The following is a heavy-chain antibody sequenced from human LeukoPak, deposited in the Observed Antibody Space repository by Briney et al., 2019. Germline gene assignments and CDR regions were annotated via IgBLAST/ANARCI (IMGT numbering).Heavy chain of an antibody. CDR1: GGSISRYY. CDR3: ARDGYSYGYAFDY. CDR2: IYYSGST. J-gene: IGHJ4*02. V-gene: IGHV4-59*01. D-gene: IGHD5-18*01. Sequence: SETLSLTCTVSGGSISRYYWSWIRQPPGKGLEWIGYIYYSGSTNYNPSLKSRVTISVDTSKNQFSLKLSSVTAADTAVYYCARDGYSYGYAFDYWGQGTLVTVSS.